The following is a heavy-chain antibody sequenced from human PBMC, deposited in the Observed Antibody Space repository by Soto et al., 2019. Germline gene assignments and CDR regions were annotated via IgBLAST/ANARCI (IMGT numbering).Heavy chain of an antibody. CDR3: ARPTIYYDSSGPQVY. CDR1: GFTFSTYS. Sequence: PGGSLRLSCAASGFTFSTYSMNWVRQAPGKGLEWVSYISSSSSTIFYTDSVKGRFTVSRDNAKNSLYLQMNSLRAEDTAVYYCARPTIYYDSSGPQVYWCQGTLVTV. D-gene: IGHD3-22*01. V-gene: IGHV3-48*01. J-gene: IGHJ4*02. CDR2: ISSSSSTI.